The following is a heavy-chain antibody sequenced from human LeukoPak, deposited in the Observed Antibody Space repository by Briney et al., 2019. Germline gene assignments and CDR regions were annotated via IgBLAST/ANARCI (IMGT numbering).Heavy chain of an antibody. Sequence: TGGSLRLSCAASGFTFSSYSMNWVRQAPGKGLEWVSSISSSSSYIYYADSVKGRFTISRDNAKNSLYLQMNSLRAEDTAVYYCARFGLEQQLVCDYWGQGTLVTVSS. V-gene: IGHV3-21*01. J-gene: IGHJ4*02. CDR2: ISSSSSYI. D-gene: IGHD6-13*01. CDR3: ARFGLEQQLVCDY. CDR1: GFTFSSYS.